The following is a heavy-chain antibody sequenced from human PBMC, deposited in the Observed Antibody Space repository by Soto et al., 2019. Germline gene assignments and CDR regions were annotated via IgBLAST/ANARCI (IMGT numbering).Heavy chain of an antibody. CDR3: ARERAHVQESSGRLDL. D-gene: IGHD3-22*01. CDR2: ISYSGST. J-gene: IGHJ4*02. V-gene: IGHV4-30-4*01. CDR1: GDSMNNVDFC. Sequence: SQTLPVTCSVSGDSMNNVDFCWTWIRQPPGKGLQWIGYISYSGSTVYNPSLKTRLIMSLDTSKNQFSVRLTSVTAADTAVYFCARERAHVQESSGRLDLWRQGILVTVSS.